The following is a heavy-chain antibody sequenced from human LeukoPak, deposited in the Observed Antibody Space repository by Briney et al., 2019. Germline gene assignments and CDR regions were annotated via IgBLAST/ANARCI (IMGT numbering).Heavy chain of an antibody. J-gene: IGHJ4*02. CDR1: GYAFTGYY. CDR3: ARGGATVTHPFDY. CDR2: INPNSGGT. Sequence: ASVKVSCKASGYAFTGYYMHWVRQAPGQGLEWMGWINPNSGGTNYAQKFQGRVTMTRDTSISTAYMELSRLRSDDTAVYYCARGGATVTHPFDYWGQGTLVTVSS. V-gene: IGHV1-2*02. D-gene: IGHD4-17*01.